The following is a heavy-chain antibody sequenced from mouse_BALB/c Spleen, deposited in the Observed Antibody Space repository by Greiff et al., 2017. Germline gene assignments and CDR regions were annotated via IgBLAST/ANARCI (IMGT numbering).Heavy chain of an antibody. CDR3: ARDSSGYY. V-gene: IGHV14-3*02. J-gene: IGHJ3*01. CDR1: GFNIKDTY. D-gene: IGHD3-2*01. Sequence: EVKLVESGAELVKPGASVKLSCTASGFNIKDTYMHWVKQRPEQGLEWIGRIDPANGNTKYDPKFQGKATITADTSSNTAYLQLSSLTSEDTAVYYCARDSSGYYWGQGTLVTVSA. CDR2: IDPANGNT.